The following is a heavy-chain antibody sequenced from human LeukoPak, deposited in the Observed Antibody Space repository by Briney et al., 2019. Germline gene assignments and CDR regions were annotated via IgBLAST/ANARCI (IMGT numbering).Heavy chain of an antibody. Sequence: ASVKVSCKASGYTFTSYYMHWVRQAPGQGLEWMGIINPSGGSTNYAQKFQGRVTMTRDMSTSTVYMELSSLRSEDTAVYYCARGAPMVRGEKRSSGAFDIWGQGTMVTVSS. V-gene: IGHV1-46*01. J-gene: IGHJ3*02. CDR3: ARGAPMVRGEKRSSGAFDI. D-gene: IGHD3-10*01. CDR2: INPSGGST. CDR1: GYTFTSYY.